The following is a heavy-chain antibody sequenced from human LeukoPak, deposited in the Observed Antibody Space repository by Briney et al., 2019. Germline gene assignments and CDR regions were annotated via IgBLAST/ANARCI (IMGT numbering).Heavy chain of an antibody. J-gene: IGHJ6*03. CDR2: ISPNSGDT. CDR3: ARAGVVPAAEYHYYYMDV. CDR1: GYTFTGYY. V-gene: IGHV1-2*02. D-gene: IGHD2-2*01. Sequence: ASVKVSCKTPGYTFTGYYMHWVRRAPGQGLEWMGWISPNSGDTEYAQKFQGRVTMTRDTSTSTAYMELRRLRSDDTAVYYCARAGVVPAAEYHYYYMDVWGKGTTVTVSS.